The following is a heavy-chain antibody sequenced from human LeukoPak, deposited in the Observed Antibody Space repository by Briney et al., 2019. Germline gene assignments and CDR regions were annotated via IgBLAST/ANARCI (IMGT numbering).Heavy chain of an antibody. CDR3: AKLKRVGIAPFDD. CDR2: ISVSGNKT. J-gene: IGHJ4*02. V-gene: IGHV3-23*01. D-gene: IGHD3-10*01. Sequence: GRSLRLSCAASVFTFSHFAMSWVHHAPGKGLHWVSTISVSGNKTYDADSVKGRFTISRDNSKNTLYLQMTGLRADDTAVYYCAKLKRVGIAPFDDWGQGTLVTVSS. CDR1: VFTFSHFA.